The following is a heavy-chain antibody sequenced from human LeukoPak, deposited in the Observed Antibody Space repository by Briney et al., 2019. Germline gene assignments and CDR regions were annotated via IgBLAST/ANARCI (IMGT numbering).Heavy chain of an antibody. CDR2: ISYDGSNK. CDR3: AKAPWGAGHYFDY. J-gene: IGHJ4*02. V-gene: IGHV3-30*18. Sequence: GRSLRLYCAASGFTFSSYGMHWVRQAPGKGLEWVAVISYDGSNKYYADSVKGRFTISRDNSKNTLYLQMNSLRAEDTAVYYCAKAPWGAGHYFDYWGQGTLVTVSS. CDR1: GFTFSSYG. D-gene: IGHD3-16*01.